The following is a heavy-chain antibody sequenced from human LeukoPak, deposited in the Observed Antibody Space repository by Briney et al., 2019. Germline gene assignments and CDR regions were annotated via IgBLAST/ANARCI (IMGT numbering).Heavy chain of an antibody. J-gene: IGHJ6*03. CDR2: INHSGST. CDR1: GGSISSGGYY. CDR3: ARVGYSYVINDWSRTGLGAYPTKYYYHMDV. D-gene: IGHD5-18*01. Sequence: SETLSLTCAVSGGSISSGGYYWSWIRQPPGKGLEWIGEINHSGSTNYNPSLKSRVTISGDTSKNQFSLKLSSVTAADTAVYFCARVGYSYVINDWSRTGLGAYPTKYYYHMDVWGKGTTVTVSS. V-gene: IGHV4-34*01.